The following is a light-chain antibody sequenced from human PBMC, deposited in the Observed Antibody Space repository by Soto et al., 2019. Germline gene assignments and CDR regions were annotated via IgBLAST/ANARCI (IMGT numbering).Light chain of an antibody. CDR3: QVWDRTSERYV. J-gene: IGLJ1*01. Sequence: SYELTQTPSVLVAPGQTARITCGGNDIGSKNVNWLQQKPGQAPVLDVYDDSDRPSGIPERFSGSNSGNMATLTISRVEAGDEADYYCQVWDRTSERYVFATGTKVTVL. CDR1: DIGSKN. CDR2: DDS. V-gene: IGLV3-21*02.